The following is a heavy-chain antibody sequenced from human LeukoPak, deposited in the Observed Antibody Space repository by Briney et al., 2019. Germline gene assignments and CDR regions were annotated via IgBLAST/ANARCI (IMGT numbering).Heavy chain of an antibody. Sequence: GRSLRLSCTASGFTYSHYGMHWVRQAPGKGLEWVAVIWSDGTEKYYADAVKGRFTISRDNSRNTLYLQMNSLRGEDTAVYYCAKDAQRGFDYSNSLEYWGQGTLVAVFS. CDR3: AKDAQRGFDYSNSLEY. D-gene: IGHD4-11*01. CDR1: GFTYSHYG. V-gene: IGHV3-33*06. CDR2: IWSDGTEK. J-gene: IGHJ4*02.